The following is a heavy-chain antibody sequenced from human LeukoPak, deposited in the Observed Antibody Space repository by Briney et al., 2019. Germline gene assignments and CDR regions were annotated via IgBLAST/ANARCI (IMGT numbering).Heavy chain of an antibody. CDR3: ARRITVFYWFDP. J-gene: IGHJ5*02. Sequence: PSETLSLTCAVYGGSFSEYYWSWIRQPPGKGLEWIGEINHSGSTNYNPSLKSRVTISLDTSKNQFSLKLSSVIAADTAVYYCARRITVFYWFDPWDQGTLVTVSS. D-gene: IGHD2/OR15-2a*01. CDR1: GGSFSEYY. V-gene: IGHV4-34*01. CDR2: INHSGST.